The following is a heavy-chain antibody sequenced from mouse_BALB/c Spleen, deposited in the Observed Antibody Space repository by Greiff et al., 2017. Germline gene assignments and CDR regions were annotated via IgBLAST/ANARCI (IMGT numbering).Heavy chain of an antibody. CDR2: IYPYNGGT. CDR1: GYTFTDYN. D-gene: IGHD2-14*01. V-gene: IGHV1S29*02. J-gene: IGHJ4*01. CDR3: AMIPARYAAMDY. Sequence: VQLKESGPELVKPGASVKISCKASGYTFTDYNMHWVKQSHGKSLEWIGYIYPYNGGTGYNQKFKSKATLTVDNSSSTAYMELRSLTSEDSAVYYCAMIPARYAAMDYWGQGTSVTVSS.